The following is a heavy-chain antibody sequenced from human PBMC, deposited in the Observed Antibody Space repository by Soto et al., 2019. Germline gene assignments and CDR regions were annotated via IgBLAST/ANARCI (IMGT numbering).Heavy chain of an antibody. V-gene: IGHV1-69*01. CDR3: ARDYYDSSGYPGY. CDR2: IIPIFGTT. J-gene: IGHJ4*02. Sequence: QGQVVQAGAEVKKPGSSVKVSCEASGGTFRSFGITWVRQAPGPGLEWMGGIIPIFGTTNYAQKFQGRVTITADESTNIAYMELSSLRSEDTAVYYCARDYYDSSGYPGYWGQGTLVTVSS. D-gene: IGHD3-22*01. CDR1: GGTFRSFG.